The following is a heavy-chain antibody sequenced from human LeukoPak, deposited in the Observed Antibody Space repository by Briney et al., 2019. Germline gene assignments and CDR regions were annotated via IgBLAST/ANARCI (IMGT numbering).Heavy chain of an antibody. CDR3: AREQQLRYYYYGMDV. V-gene: IGHV1-2*02. CDR1: GYTFTGYY. CDR2: INPNSGGT. D-gene: IGHD6-13*01. J-gene: IGHJ6*02. Sequence: GASVKVSCKASGYTFTGYYMHWVRQAPGQGPEWMGWINPNSGGTNYAQKFQGRVTMTRDTSISTAYMELSRLRSDDTAVYYCAREQQLRYYYYGMDVWGQGTTVTVSS.